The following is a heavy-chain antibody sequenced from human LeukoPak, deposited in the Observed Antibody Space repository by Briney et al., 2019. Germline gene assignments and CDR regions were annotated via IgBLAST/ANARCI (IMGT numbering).Heavy chain of an antibody. V-gene: IGHV4-59*01. Sequence: SETLSLTCTVPGGSISSYYWSWIRQPPGKGLEWIGYIYYSGSTNYNPSLKSRVTISLDMSTNQFSLKLNSVTAADTAVYYCARAGMTTVAPFDYWGQGTLVTVSS. CDR1: GGSISSYY. CDR3: ARAGMTTVAPFDY. J-gene: IGHJ4*02. CDR2: IYYSGST. D-gene: IGHD4-23*01.